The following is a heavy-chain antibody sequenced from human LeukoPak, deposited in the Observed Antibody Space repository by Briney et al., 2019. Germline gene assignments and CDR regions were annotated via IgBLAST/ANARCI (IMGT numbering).Heavy chain of an antibody. CDR1: GFTFSNYA. Sequence: GGSLRLSCAASGFTFSNYAMSWVRQAPGRGVEWVSASSGSSGLTYYADAVKGRFTISRGNSKNTRVLQMNSLRAEDTAVYYCARRGESTSYGDPRFHYWRQGPLVTVPS. D-gene: IGHD4-17*01. CDR2: SSGSSGLT. CDR3: ARRGESTSYGDPRFHY. J-gene: IGHJ4*02. V-gene: IGHV3-23*01.